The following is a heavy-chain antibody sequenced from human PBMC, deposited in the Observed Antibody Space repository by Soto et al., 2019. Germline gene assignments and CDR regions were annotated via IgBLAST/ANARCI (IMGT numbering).Heavy chain of an antibody. CDR3: AKTPIFGVVSKGYYYYYGMDV. CDR2: ISGSGGST. D-gene: IGHD3-3*01. J-gene: IGHJ6*02. Sequence: GGSLRLSCAASGFTFSSYAMSWVRQAPGKGLEWVSAISGSGGSTYYADSVKGRFTISRDNSKNTLYLQMNSLRAEDTAVYYCAKTPIFGVVSKGYYYYYGMDVWGQGTTVTVSS. CDR1: GFTFSSYA. V-gene: IGHV3-23*01.